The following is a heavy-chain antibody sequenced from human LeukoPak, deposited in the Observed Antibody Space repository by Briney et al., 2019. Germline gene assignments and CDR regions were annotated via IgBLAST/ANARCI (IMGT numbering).Heavy chain of an antibody. Sequence: SETLSLTCTVSGGSISSYYLSWIRQPPGKGLEWIGYIYYSGSTNYNPSLKSRVTISVDTSKNQFSLRLSSVTAADTAVYYCARLPESDLNYGMDVWGQGTTVTVSS. J-gene: IGHJ6*02. D-gene: IGHD2-2*01. CDR1: GGSISSYY. V-gene: IGHV4-59*01. CDR2: IYYSGST. CDR3: ARLPESDLNYGMDV.